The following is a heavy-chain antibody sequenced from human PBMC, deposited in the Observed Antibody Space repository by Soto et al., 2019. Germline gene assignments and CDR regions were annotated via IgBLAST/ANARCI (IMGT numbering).Heavy chain of an antibody. Sequence: PSETLSLTCTVSVGSISSSSYYWGWIRQPPGKGLEWIGSIYYSGYTYYNPSLKSRGTISVDTSTNQFSLKLSSVTAADTAVYYCARHNGPLYVGYYYDMDVWGQGTTVTVSS. CDR3: ARHNGPLYVGYYYDMDV. CDR1: VGSISSSSYY. CDR2: IYYSGYT. V-gene: IGHV4-39*01. J-gene: IGHJ6*02. D-gene: IGHD3-16*01.